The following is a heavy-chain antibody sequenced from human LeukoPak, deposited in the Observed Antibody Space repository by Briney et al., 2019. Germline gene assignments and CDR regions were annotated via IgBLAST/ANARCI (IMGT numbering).Heavy chain of an antibody. J-gene: IGHJ6*02. D-gene: IGHD2-15*01. CDR1: GFTFSSYW. Sequence: GGSLRLSCAASGFTFSSYWMSWVRQAPGKGLEWVANIKQDGSEKYYVDSVKGRFTISRDKAKNSLYLQMNSLRGEDTAVYYCARGGYCSGGSCYSMVYYYYGMDVWGQGTTVTVSS. V-gene: IGHV3-7*01. CDR2: IKQDGSEK. CDR3: ARGGYCSGGSCYSMVYYYYGMDV.